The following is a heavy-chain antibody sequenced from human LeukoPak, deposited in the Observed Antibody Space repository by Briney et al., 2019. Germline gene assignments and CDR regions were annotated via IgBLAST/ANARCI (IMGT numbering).Heavy chain of an antibody. CDR3: ARAHAWNYYYYGMDV. CDR1: GFTVSSNY. J-gene: IGHJ6*02. D-gene: IGHD5-12*01. V-gene: IGHV3-53*01. Sequence: GGSLRLSCAASGFTVSSNYMSWVRQAPGKGLEWVSIIYSGAGAYYADSVKGRFTISRDNSKNTLYLQMNSLRPEDTAVYYCARAHAWNYYYYGMDVWAEGPRSPSP. CDR2: IYSGAGA.